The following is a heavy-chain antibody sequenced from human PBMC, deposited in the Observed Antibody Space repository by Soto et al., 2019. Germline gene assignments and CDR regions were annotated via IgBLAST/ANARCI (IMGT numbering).Heavy chain of an antibody. J-gene: IGHJ4*02. V-gene: IGHV3-23*01. Sequence: GGSLRLSCAASGFTFSSYAMSWVRQAPRKGLEWVSTISGGGAYTYYAESVKDRFTISRDDSKNMLYLQMNGLRAEDTAVYFCAKDPKSGIPYYFDYWGQGALVTVSS. D-gene: IGHD6-13*01. CDR3: AKDPKSGIPYYFDY. CDR2: ISGGGAYT. CDR1: GFTFSSYA.